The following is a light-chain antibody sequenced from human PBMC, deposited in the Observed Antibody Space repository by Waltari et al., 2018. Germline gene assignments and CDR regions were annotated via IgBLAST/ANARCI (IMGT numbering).Light chain of an antibody. CDR3: LQGYYYHT. V-gene: IGKV1-39*01. CDR2: VAS. J-gene: IGKJ2*01. Sequence: DIQMTQSPSSLSASVGDRVTITCRASQDISNYLSWYQQKPGKAPKHLIDVASSLQSGVPSRFSGSGSGTDFTLTISSLQPEDFATYYCLQGYYYHTFGQGTKLEVK. CDR1: QDISNY.